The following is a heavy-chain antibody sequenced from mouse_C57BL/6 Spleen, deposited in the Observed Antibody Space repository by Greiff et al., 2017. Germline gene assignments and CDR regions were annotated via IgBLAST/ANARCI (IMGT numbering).Heavy chain of an antibody. J-gene: IGHJ4*01. CDR2: IDPSDSYT. CDR1: GYTFTSYW. V-gene: IGHV1-69*01. Sequence: VKLQQPGAELVMPGASVKLSCKASGYTFTSYWMHWVKQRPGQGLEWIGEIDPSDSYTNYNQKFKGKSTLTVDKSSSTAYMQLSSLTSEDSAVYYCARFNYYAMDYWGQGTSVTVSS. CDR3: ARFNYYAMDY.